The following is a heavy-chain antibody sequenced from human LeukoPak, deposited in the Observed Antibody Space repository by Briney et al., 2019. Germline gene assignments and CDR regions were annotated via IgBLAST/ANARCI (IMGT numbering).Heavy chain of an antibody. CDR1: GGSISSGGYY. CDR3: ARGITPPPDQLLTPPQPFDY. J-gene: IGHJ4*02. D-gene: IGHD2-2*01. CDR2: IYHSGST. Sequence: SETLSLTCTVSGGSISSGGYYWSWIRQPPGKGLEWIGYIYHSGSTYYNPSLKSRVTISVDRSKNQFSLKLSSVTAADTAVYYCARGITPPPDQLLTPPQPFDYWGQGTLVTVSS. V-gene: IGHV4-30-2*01.